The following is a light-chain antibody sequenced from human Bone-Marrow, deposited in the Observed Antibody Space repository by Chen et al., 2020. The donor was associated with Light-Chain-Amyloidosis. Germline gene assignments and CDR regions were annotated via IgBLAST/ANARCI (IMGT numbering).Light chain of an antibody. J-gene: IGLJ3*02. CDR3: QVWDRSSDRPV. V-gene: IGLV3-21*02. CDR2: DDS. Sequence: SYVLTQPSSVSLAPGQTAPIACGGNNIGSTSVHWYQQPPGQAPLLVVYDDSDRPSGIPERLSGSNSGNTATLTISRVEAGDEADYYCQVWDRSSDRPVFGGGTKLTVL. CDR1: NIGSTS.